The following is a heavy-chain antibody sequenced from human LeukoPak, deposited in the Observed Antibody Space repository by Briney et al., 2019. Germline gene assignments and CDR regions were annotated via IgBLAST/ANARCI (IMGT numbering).Heavy chain of an antibody. CDR3: ARVGTHKPDYYDSSGYYGNYYMDV. CDR1: GFTVSSYW. V-gene: IGHV3-7*01. Sequence: VGSLRLSCAASGFTVSSYWMSWVRQAPRKGREEVANIKQDGREKYYVDSVKCRFTTSRDSTNTSLYLQMNSLRAENTAVYYCARVGTHKPDYYDSSGYYGNYYMDVWGKGTTVTVS. CDR2: IKQDGREK. J-gene: IGHJ6*03. D-gene: IGHD3-22*01.